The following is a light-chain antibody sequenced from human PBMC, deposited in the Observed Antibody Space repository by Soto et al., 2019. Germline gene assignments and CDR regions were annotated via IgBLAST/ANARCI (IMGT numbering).Light chain of an antibody. CDR3: AAWDDSLSGVL. Sequence: QSVLTQPRSASGTPGQRVRISGSGSSSNIGSNYVYWYRHLPGTAPKLLIYNNNQRPSGVPDRFSGSESGTSASLAVSGLRSEDEADYYCAAWDDSLSGVLFGGGTKLTVL. CDR1: SSNIGSNY. V-gene: IGLV1-47*01. CDR2: NNN. J-gene: IGLJ2*01.